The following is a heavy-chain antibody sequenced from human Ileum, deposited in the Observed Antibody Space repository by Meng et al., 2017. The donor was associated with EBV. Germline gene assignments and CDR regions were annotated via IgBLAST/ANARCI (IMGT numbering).Heavy chain of an antibody. Sequence: LRVRGSVPCLANPSETLALTSTVPGGSTSSSSYYWGWIRQPPGKGLEWIGSIYYSGSTYYNPSLKSRVTISVDTSKNQFSLKLSSVTAADTAVYYCARELMYCSGGSCYPFDYWGQGTLVTVSS. CDR3: ARELMYCSGGSCYPFDY. CDR1: GGSTSSSSYY. V-gene: IGHV4-39*07. D-gene: IGHD2-15*01. CDR2: IYYSGST. J-gene: IGHJ4*02.